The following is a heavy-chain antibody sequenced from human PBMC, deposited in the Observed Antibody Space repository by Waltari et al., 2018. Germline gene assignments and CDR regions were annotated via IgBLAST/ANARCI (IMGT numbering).Heavy chain of an antibody. V-gene: IGHV4-31*03. CDR1: GGSISSGGYY. Sequence: QVQLQESGPGLVKPSQTLSLTCTVSGGSISSGGYYWSWMRQHPGKGLEWIGYIYYSGSTYYNPSLKSRVTISVDTSKNQFSLKLSSVTAADTAVYYCARTSRAGGFGELFDDYWGQGTLVTVSS. D-gene: IGHD3-10*01. CDR2: IYYSGST. CDR3: ARTSRAGGFGELFDDY. J-gene: IGHJ4*02.